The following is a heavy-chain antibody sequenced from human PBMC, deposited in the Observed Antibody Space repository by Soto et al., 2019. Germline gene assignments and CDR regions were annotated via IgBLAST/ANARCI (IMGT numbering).Heavy chain of an antibody. Sequence: VGSLRLSCAASGFTFSSYAMSWVRQAPVKVLEWVSSISAGGDTTYYADSVKGRFTITRDNSKNTLYLQMNSLRAADTAVYYCAKDHGYAGGWHTPYYFDSWGQGTLVTVSS. D-gene: IGHD6-19*01. J-gene: IGHJ4*02. CDR2: ISAGGDTT. CDR3: AKDHGYAGGWHTPYYFDS. V-gene: IGHV3-23*01. CDR1: GFTFSSYA.